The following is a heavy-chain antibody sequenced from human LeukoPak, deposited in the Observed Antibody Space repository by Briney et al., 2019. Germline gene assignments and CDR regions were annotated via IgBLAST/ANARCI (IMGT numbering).Heavy chain of an antibody. J-gene: IGHJ4*02. CDR3: TRETSSRYFDY. Sequence: GASVKVSCKASGYSFTSLDINWVRQATGQGLEWMGWMNPNSGRTGYAQNFQGRITITRNTSISTAYMELSSLRSEDTAVYYCTRETSSRYFDYWGQGTLVTVSS. CDR1: GYSFTSLD. CDR2: MNPNSGRT. V-gene: IGHV1-8*01.